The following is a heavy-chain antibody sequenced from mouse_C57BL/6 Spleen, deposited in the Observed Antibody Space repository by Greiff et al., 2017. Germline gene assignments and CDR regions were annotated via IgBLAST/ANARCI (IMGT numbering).Heavy chain of an antibody. V-gene: IGHV5-4*03. Sequence: EVKVVESGGGLVKPGGSLKLSCAASGFTFSSYAMSWVRQTPEKRLEWVATISDGGSYTYYPDNVKGRFTISRDNAKNNLYLQMSHLKSEDTAMYYCARVLLTGNAMDYWGQGTLVTVSS. J-gene: IGHJ4*01. D-gene: IGHD4-1*01. CDR2: ISDGGSYT. CDR1: GFTFSSYA. CDR3: ARVLLTGNAMDY.